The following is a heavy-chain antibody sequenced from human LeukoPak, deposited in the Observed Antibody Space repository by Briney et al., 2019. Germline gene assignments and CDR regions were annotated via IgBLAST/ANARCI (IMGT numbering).Heavy chain of an antibody. V-gene: IGHV3-48*03. CDR3: AASLGPRDY. CDR1: GFTFGSYE. Sequence: GGSLRLSCAASGFTFGSYETNWVRQAPGKGLEWISYITSTSNSIYYAESVKGRFTISRDNTKNSLYLQMDSLRVEDTVLYFCAASLGPRDYWGQGILVSVSS. D-gene: IGHD7-27*01. J-gene: IGHJ4*02. CDR2: ITSTSNSI.